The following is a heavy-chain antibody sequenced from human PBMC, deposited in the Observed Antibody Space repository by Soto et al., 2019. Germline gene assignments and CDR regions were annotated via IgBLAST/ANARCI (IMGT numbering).Heavy chain of an antibody. Sequence: QVQLQESGPGLVKPSQTLSLTCTVSGGSISSGDYYWSWIRQHPGKGLEWIGYIYYSGSTYYNPSLKSRVTISADTSKNQFSLKLSSVTAADTAVYYCARGSTIAAAGIPYLDPWGQGTLVTVSS. CDR1: GGSISSGDYY. D-gene: IGHD6-13*01. V-gene: IGHV4-31*03. CDR3: ARGSTIAAAGIPYLDP. CDR2: IYYSGST. J-gene: IGHJ5*02.